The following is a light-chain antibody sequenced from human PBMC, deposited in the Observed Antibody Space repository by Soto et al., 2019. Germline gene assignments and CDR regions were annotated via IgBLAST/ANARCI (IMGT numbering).Light chain of an antibody. Sequence: IVLMQSPGTLYLFPVETATLSCRASHTRTISYLAWYHQKPGEAARLLVYGVSRRATGIPGRFSGDGAGTDFTLPLTSLEPEAFAVYYWQQYVTSSPRTFGQRDKVDIK. CDR1: HTRTISY. J-gene: IGKJ1*01. V-gene: IGKV3-20*01. CDR3: QQYVTSSPRT. CDR2: GVS.